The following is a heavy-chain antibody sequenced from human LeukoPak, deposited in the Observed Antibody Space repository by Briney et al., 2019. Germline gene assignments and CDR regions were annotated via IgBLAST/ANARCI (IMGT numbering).Heavy chain of an antibody. CDR3: AVNGGDTAMPDDAFDI. Sequence: ASLKVSCKASGYTFTGYYMHWVRQAPGQGLEWMGWINPNSGGTNYAQKFQGRVTMTRDTSISTAYMELSRLRSDDTAVYYCAVNGGDTAMPDDAFDIWGQGTMVTVSS. D-gene: IGHD5-18*01. CDR1: GYTFTGYY. J-gene: IGHJ3*02. CDR2: INPNSGGT. V-gene: IGHV1-2*02.